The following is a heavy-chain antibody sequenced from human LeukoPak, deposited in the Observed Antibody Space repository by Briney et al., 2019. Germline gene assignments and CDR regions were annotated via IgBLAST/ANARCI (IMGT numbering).Heavy chain of an antibody. J-gene: IGHJ4*02. V-gene: IGHV3-9*01. CDR3: AKGLEDY. CDR2: ISWNSGSI. Sequence: GRSLRLSCAASGFTFDDYAMHWVRQAPGKGLEWVSGISWNSGSIGYADSVKGRFTISRDNAKNSLYLQMNSLRAEDTALYYGAKGLEDYWGQGTLVTVSS. CDR1: GFTFDDYA.